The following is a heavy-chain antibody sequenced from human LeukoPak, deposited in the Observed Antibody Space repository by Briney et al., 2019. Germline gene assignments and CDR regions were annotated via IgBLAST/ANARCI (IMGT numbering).Heavy chain of an antibody. CDR2: IYYSGST. CDR1: GGSISSGDYY. Sequence: PSQTLSLTCTVSGGSISSGDYYWSWIRQPPGKGLEWIGYIYYSGSTYYNPSLKSRVTISVDTSKNQFSLKLSSVTAADTAVYYCARGGTQEYSYGSFDYWGQGTLATVSS. V-gene: IGHV4-30-4*08. J-gene: IGHJ4*02. CDR3: ARGGTQEYSYGSFDY. D-gene: IGHD5-18*01.